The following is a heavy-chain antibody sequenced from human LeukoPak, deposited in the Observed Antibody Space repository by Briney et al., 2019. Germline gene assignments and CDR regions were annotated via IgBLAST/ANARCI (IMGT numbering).Heavy chain of an antibody. CDR3: ASDRIAVAGTFDY. D-gene: IGHD6-19*01. CDR2: IIPILGIA. J-gene: IGHJ4*02. Sequence: SVKVSCKASGGTFSSYAISWVRQAPGQGLEWMGRIIPILGIANYAQKFQGRVTITADKSTSTAYMELSSLRSEDTAVYYCASDRIAVAGTFDYWGQGTLVTVSS. V-gene: IGHV1-69*04. CDR1: GGTFSSYA.